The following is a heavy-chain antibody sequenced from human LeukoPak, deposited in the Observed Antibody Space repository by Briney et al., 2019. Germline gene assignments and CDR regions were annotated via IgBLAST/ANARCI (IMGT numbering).Heavy chain of an antibody. Sequence: GGSLRLSCAASGFTSSSYSMNWVRQAPGKGLEWVSSISSTSSYIYYADSVKGRFTISRDNAKNSLFLQMNSLGVEDTAVYYCARGLRTTVWDYYYYMDVWGKGTTVTVSS. J-gene: IGHJ6*03. CDR1: GFTSSSYS. D-gene: IGHD4-17*01. V-gene: IGHV3-21*01. CDR2: ISSTSSYI. CDR3: ARGLRTTVWDYYYYMDV.